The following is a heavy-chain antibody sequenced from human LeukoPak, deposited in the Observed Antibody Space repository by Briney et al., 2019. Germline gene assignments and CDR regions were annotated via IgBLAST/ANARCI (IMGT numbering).Heavy chain of an antibody. CDR2: IYYSGST. CDR1: GGSISSYY. CDR3: ARDLAVAAAGGY. J-gene: IGHJ4*02. D-gene: IGHD6-13*01. Sequence: SETLSLTCTVSGGSISSYYWSWIRPPPGKGLEWIGYIYYSGSTNYNPSLKSRVTISVDTSKNQFSLKLSSVTAADTAVYYCARDLAVAAAGGYWGQGTLVTVSS. V-gene: IGHV4-59*01.